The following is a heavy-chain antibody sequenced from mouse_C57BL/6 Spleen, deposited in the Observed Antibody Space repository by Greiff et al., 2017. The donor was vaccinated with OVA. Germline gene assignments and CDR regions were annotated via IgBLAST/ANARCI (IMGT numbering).Heavy chain of an antibody. Sequence: VQLQESGAELVKPGASVKISCKASGYAFSSYWMNWVKQRPGKGLEWIGQIYPGDGDTNYNGKFKGKATLTADKSSSTAYMQLSSLTSEDSAVYFCARSGRGGYAMDYWGQGTSVTVSS. J-gene: IGHJ4*01. CDR1: GYAFSSYW. CDR2: IYPGDGDT. V-gene: IGHV1-80*01. CDR3: ARSGRGGYAMDY.